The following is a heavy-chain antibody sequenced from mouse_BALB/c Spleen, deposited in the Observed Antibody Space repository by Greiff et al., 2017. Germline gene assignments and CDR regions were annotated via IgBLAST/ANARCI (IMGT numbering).Heavy chain of an antibody. Sequence: EVQLQQSGAELVKPGASVKLSCTASGFNIKDTYMHWVKQRPEQGLEWIGRIDPANGNTKYDPKFQGKATITADTSSNTAYLQLSSLTSEDTAVYYCATDSSGHYAMDYWGQGTSVTVAS. V-gene: IGHV14-3*02. CDR3: ATDSSGHYAMDY. D-gene: IGHD3-2*01. J-gene: IGHJ4*01. CDR2: IDPANGNT. CDR1: GFNIKDTY.